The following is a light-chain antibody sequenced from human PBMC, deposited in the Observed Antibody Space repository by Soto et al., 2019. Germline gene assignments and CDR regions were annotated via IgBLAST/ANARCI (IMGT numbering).Light chain of an antibody. Sequence: SALTQPASVSGSPGQSITISCTGTTSDVGIYNLVSWYQQHPGKAPKLMIYEATKRPSGVSNRFSGSKSGNTTSLTISGLQTEDEADYYCCSYAGSNTVIFGGGTKLTVL. J-gene: IGLJ2*01. CDR1: TSDVGIYNL. CDR3: CSYAGSNTVI. V-gene: IGLV2-23*01. CDR2: EAT.